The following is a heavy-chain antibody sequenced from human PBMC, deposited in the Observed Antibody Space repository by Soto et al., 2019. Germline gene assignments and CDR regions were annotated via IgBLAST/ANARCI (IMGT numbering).Heavy chain of an antibody. CDR2: INPKSGGT. D-gene: IGHD1-26*01. V-gene: IGHV1-2*02. CDR1: GYTFTVYY. J-gene: IGHJ4*02. Sequence: ASVKVSCKASGYTFTVYYMHWVRQAPGQGLEWMGWINPKSGGTMYPQKFQGRVTMTWDTSISTAYMALTRLRSDDAAVYYCARDLAKGGGSAGFDYWGQGTLVTVSS. CDR3: ARDLAKGGGSAGFDY.